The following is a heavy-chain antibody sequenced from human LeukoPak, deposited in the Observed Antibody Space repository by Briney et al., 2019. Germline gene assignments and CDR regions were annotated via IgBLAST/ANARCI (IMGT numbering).Heavy chain of an antibody. CDR1: GVTFSSYA. D-gene: IGHD1-1*01. CDR2: IIPIFGTA. Sequence: SVKVSCKASGVTFSSYAISWVRQAPGQGLEWMGGIIPIFGTANYAQKFQGRVTITADESTSTAYMELSSLRSEDTAVYYCARDLQFGTTGRGWFDPWGQGTLVTVSS. V-gene: IGHV1-69*01. J-gene: IGHJ5*02. CDR3: ARDLQFGTTGRGWFDP.